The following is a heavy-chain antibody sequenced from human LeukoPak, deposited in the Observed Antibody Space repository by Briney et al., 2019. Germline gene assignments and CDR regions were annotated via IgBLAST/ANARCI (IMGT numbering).Heavy chain of an antibody. CDR1: GFTVRGNY. Sequence: GGSLRLSCAASGFTVRGNYMSWVRQAPRKGLEGVSDIYTPGNTNYAASVGGRFTTARHNSNNTLHLQMTRLRVEDTAVYYCATAHSRLGFDYWGEGTLVTVSS. V-gene: IGHV3-53*04. D-gene: IGHD6-13*01. CDR2: IYTPGNT. J-gene: IGHJ4*02. CDR3: ATAHSRLGFDY.